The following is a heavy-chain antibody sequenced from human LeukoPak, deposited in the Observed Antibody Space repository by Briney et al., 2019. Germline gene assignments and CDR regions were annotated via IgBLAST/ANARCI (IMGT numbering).Heavy chain of an antibody. Sequence: GGSLRLSCAASGFAFRRYWMSWARQASGQGLEWVANIKQDGSEKYYVDSVKGRFTISRDNAKNSLYLQMNSLRAEDTAVYYCVGLGENYWGQGALVTVSS. CDR3: VGLGENY. D-gene: IGHD3-10*01. CDR1: GFAFRRYW. J-gene: IGHJ4*02. V-gene: IGHV3-7*02. CDR2: IKQDGSEK.